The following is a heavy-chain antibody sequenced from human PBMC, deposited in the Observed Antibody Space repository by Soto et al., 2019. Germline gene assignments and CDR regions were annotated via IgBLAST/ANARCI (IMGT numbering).Heavy chain of an antibody. CDR1: GGTFSGYA. CDR2: IIPIFGTA. Sequence: SVKVSCKASGGTFSGYAISWVRQAPGQGLEWMGGIIPIFGTANYAQKFQGRVTITADESTSTAYMELSSLRSEDTAVYYCASSYYYDSSGYHFDYWAREPWSPSPQ. D-gene: IGHD3-22*01. J-gene: IGHJ4*02. CDR3: ASSYYYDSSGYHFDY. V-gene: IGHV1-69*13.